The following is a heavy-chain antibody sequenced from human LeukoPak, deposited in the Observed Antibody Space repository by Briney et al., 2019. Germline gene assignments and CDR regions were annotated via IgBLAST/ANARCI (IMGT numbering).Heavy chain of an antibody. CDR1: GFTFSSYG. D-gene: IGHD3-10*01. V-gene: IGHV3-30*02. Sequence: PGGSLRLSCAASGFTFSSYGMHWVRQAPGKGLEWVAFIRYDGSNKYYADSVKGRFTISRDNSKNTLYLQMNSLRAEDTAVYYCASAWFGELFFLYYWGQGTLVTVSS. J-gene: IGHJ4*02. CDR2: IRYDGSNK. CDR3: ASAWFGELFFLYY.